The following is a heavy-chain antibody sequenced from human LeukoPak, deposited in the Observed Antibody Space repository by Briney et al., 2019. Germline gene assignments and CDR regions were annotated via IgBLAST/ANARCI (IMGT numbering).Heavy chain of an antibody. CDR1: GGSISSSSYY. V-gene: IGHV4-39*01. D-gene: IGHD3-10*01. Sequence: PSETLSLTCTVSGGSISSSSYYWGWIRQPPGKGLEWIGSIYYSGRTYYNPSLKSRVTISVDTSKNQFSLKLSSVTAADTAVYYCARHDYGSGRHLDYWGQGTLVTVSS. J-gene: IGHJ4*02. CDR2: IYYSGRT. CDR3: ARHDYGSGRHLDY.